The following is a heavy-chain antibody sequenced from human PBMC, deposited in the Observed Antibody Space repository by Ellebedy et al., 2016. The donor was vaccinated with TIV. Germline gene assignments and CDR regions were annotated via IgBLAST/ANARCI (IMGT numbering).Heavy chain of an antibody. J-gene: IGHJ4*02. V-gene: IGHV4-39*01. CDR2: MYYDGSI. Sequence: SETLSLXXTVSGGSINSRSSHWVCLRHSPGMGPEWIGSMYYDGSIYYNPSLKSRVTISVDTSKNQFSLNLTSVTAADTTVYYCARRVGATPPDFWGQGTLVTVSS. D-gene: IGHD1-26*01. CDR3: ARRVGATPPDF. CDR1: GGSINSRSSH.